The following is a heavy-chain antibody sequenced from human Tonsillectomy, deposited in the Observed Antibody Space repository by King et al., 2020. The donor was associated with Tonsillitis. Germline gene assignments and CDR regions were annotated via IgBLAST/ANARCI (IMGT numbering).Heavy chain of an antibody. Sequence: VQLVESGGGVVQPGRSLRLSCAASGFTFSSYGMHWVRQAPGKGLEWVAVISYDGSNKYYADSVKGRFTISRDNSKNTLYLRMNSLRAEDTAVYYSAKCPTKFYDSSGYWFGNWYFDLWGRGTLVTVSS. CDR1: GFTFSSYG. V-gene: IGHV3-30*18. J-gene: IGHJ2*01. D-gene: IGHD3-22*01. CDR3: AKCPTKFYDSSGYWFGNWYFDL. CDR2: ISYDGSNK.